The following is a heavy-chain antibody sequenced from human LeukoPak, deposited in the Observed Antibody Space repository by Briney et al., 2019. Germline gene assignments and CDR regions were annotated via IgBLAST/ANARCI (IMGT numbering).Heavy chain of an antibody. CDR2: INHSGST. J-gene: IGHJ5*02. V-gene: IGHV4-34*01. D-gene: IGHD3-10*01. Sequence: PSETLSLTCAVYGGSFSGYYWSWIRQPPGKGLEWIGEINHSGSTNYNPSLKSRVTISVDTSKNQFSLKLSSVTAADTAVYYCARRGITMVRGVIRWFDPWGQGTLVTVSS. CDR3: ARRGITMVRGVIRWFDP. CDR1: GGSFSGYY.